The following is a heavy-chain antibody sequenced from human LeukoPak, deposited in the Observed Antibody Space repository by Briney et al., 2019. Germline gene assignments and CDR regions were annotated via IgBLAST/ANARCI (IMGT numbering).Heavy chain of an antibody. CDR1: GDSISSSHW. V-gene: IGHV4-4*02. Sequence: PSETLSLTCAVSGDSISSSHWWSWVRQPPGKGLEWIGEFYHSGTTNYNPSLKSRVTISVDKSKNQFSLNLSSVTAADTAVYYCARGRAAADNYFDYWGQGTLVAVSS. CDR2: FYHSGTT. CDR3: ARGRAAADNYFDY. J-gene: IGHJ4*02. D-gene: IGHD6-13*01.